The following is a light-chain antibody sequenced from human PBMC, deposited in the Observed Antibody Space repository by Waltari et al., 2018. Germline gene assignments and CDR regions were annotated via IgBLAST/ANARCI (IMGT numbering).Light chain of an antibody. CDR3: SSRDGSGNHVV. CDR1: SIRGSY. J-gene: IGLJ2*01. CDR2: GKN. Sequence: SSEVTQDPAVSVALGQTVRITCQGGSIRGSYASWFQQKAGQAPVLVIYGKNSRPSGIPDRFSSSNSGNTASLTITGTQAEDEADYYCSSRDGSGNHVVFGGGTRLTVL. V-gene: IGLV3-19*01.